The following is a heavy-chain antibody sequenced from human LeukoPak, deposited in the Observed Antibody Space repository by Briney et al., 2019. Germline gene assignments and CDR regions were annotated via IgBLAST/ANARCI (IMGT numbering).Heavy chain of an antibody. J-gene: IGHJ4*02. Sequence: ASVNVSCKASGYSLCSFVISWVRQAPGQGLEWMGWISAYNGDTNYAQKLQGRVTMTTDTSTNTAYMDLMSLRSDDTAVYYCARGGYYGSGSFPDYWGQGTLVTVSS. D-gene: IGHD3-10*01. CDR2: ISAYNGDT. V-gene: IGHV1-18*01. CDR1: GYSLCSFV. CDR3: ARGGYYGSGSFPDY.